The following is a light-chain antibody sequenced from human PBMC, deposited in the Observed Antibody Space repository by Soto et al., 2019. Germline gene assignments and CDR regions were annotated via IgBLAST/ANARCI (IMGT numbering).Light chain of an antibody. CDR1: QSVSSY. J-gene: IGKJ1*01. CDR2: DAS. Sequence: EIVLTQSPATLSLSPGERATLSCRASQSVSSYLAWYQQKPGQAPRLLIYDASNRATGIPARFSGSGSGTDFTLTISSLEPEDFVVYYCQQRSNWPRTFGQGTKVDI. V-gene: IGKV3-11*01. CDR3: QQRSNWPRT.